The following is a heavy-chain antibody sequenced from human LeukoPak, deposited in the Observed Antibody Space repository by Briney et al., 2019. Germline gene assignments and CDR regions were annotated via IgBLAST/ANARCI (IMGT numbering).Heavy chain of an antibody. J-gene: IGHJ4*02. CDR2: IYYSGTT. CDR3: ARHWGSMAALTEDY. D-gene: IGHD6-6*01. CDR1: GGSISSSTYQ. Sequence: SETLSFTCTVSGGSISSSTYQWGWIRQPPGKGLEWIGSIYYSGTTYYNPSLKSRVTISVDTSKNQFSLKLSSVTAADTAVYYCARHWGSMAALTEDYWGQGTLVTVSS. V-gene: IGHV4-39*01.